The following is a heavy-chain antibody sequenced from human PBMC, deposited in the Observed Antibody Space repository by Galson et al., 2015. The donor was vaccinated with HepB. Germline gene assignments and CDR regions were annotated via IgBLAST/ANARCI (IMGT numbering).Heavy chain of an antibody. Sequence: QSGAEVKKPGESLKISCKGSGYSFTGYWIGWVRQMPGKGLEWMGIIYPGDSDTRYSPSFQGQVTISADKSISTAYLQWSSLKASDTAMYYCARLRGFYYYYYYMDVWGKGTTVTVSS. V-gene: IGHV5-51*03. CDR3: ARLRGFYYYYYYMDV. CDR2: IYPGDSDT. CDR1: GYSFTGYW. J-gene: IGHJ6*03.